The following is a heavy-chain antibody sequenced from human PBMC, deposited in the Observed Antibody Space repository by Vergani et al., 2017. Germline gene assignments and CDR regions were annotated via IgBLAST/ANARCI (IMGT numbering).Heavy chain of an antibody. J-gene: IGHJ4*02. CDR3: ARATCSGGSCYRGFEY. V-gene: IGHV1-69*11. CDR1: GGTFSSYA. D-gene: IGHD2-15*01. CDR2: IIPSLATT. Sequence: QVQLVQSGAEVKKPGSSVKVSCKASGGTFSSYALNWVRQAPGHGLEWMGSIIPSLATTIYAQKFQGRVTITADESTSTAYMELSSLKSEDTAVLYCARATCSGGSCYRGFEYWGQGSLITVSS.